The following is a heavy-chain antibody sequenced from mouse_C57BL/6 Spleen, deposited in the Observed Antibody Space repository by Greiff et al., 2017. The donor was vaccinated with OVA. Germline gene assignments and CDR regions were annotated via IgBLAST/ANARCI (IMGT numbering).Heavy chain of an antibody. V-gene: IGHV1-15*01. CDR1: GYTFTDYE. D-gene: IGHD2-3*01. CDR2: IDPETGGT. Sequence: VQLQQSGAELVRPGASVTLSCKASGYTFTDYEMHWVKQTPVHGLEWIGAIDPETGGTAYNQKFKGKAILTADKSSSTAYMELRSLTSEDSAVYYCTRDDGYIYYFDYWGQGTTLTVSS. J-gene: IGHJ2*01. CDR3: TRDDGYIYYFDY.